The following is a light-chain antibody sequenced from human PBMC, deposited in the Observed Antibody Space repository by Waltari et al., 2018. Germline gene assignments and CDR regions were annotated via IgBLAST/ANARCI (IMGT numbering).Light chain of an antibody. CDR2: DDN. CDR1: SSNLGNTF. V-gene: IGLV1-51*01. J-gene: IGLJ7*01. Sequence: QSVLTQPPSVSAAPGQKVTLSCSGSSSNLGNTFVSWYRQFPGTAPKLRIYDDNKRPSGIPDRFSGSKSGTSATLAITGLQTGDEADYYCGTWDNSLSSVFGGGTHLTVL. CDR3: GTWDNSLSSV.